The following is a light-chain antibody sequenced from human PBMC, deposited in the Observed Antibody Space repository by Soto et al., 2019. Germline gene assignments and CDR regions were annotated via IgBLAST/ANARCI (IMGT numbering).Light chain of an antibody. V-gene: IGKV1-39*01. CDR2: AAS. CDR1: QSISSY. J-gene: IGKJ1*01. CDR3: QQNDISPRT. Sequence: DIQMTQSPSSLSASVGDRVTTTCRASQSISSYLNWYQQKPGKAPKLLIYAASSLQSGVPSRFSGSGSGTDFTLTISSLQPEDFATYFCQQNDISPRTFGQGTKVDIK.